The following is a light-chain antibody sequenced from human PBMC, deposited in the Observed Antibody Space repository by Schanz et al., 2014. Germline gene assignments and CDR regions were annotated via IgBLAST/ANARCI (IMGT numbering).Light chain of an antibody. J-gene: IGKJ4*01. CDR2: AAS. CDR3: QQYNSYSLVT. CDR1: QGIGSY. Sequence: IQLTQSPSPLSASVGDSVTITCRASQGIGSYLAWYQQKPGKAPQLLIYAASSLESGVPSRFSGSGSGTEFTLTISSLQPDDFATYYCQQYNSYSLVTFGGGTKVEIK. V-gene: IGKV1-5*01.